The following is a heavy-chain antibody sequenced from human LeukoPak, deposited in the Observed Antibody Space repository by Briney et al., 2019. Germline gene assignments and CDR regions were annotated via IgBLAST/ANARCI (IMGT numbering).Heavy chain of an antibody. J-gene: IGHJ4*02. V-gene: IGHV4-34*01. CDR1: GGSFSGYY. D-gene: IGHD2-15*01. Sequence: SETLSLTCAVYGGSFSGYYWSWVRQPPGKGLEWIGEINHSGSTNYNPSLKSRVTISVDTSKNQFSLKLSSVTAADTAVYYCARDLNCSGGSCYSDYWGQGTLVTVSS. CDR3: ARDLNCSGGSCYSDY. CDR2: INHSGST.